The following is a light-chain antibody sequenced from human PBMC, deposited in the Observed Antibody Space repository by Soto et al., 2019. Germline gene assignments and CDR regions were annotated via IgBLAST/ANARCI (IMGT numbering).Light chain of an antibody. V-gene: IGLV2-23*01. CDR1: SSDVGSSNL. Sequence: QSVLTQPASVSGSPGQSITISCTGTSSDVGSSNLVSWYQQHPGKASKLIIYEGSRRPSGVSGRFSGSKSGNTDSLTISGLQAEDEADYYCCSFAGSSTFYVFGTGTKVTVL. CDR2: EGS. CDR3: CSFAGSSTFYV. J-gene: IGLJ1*01.